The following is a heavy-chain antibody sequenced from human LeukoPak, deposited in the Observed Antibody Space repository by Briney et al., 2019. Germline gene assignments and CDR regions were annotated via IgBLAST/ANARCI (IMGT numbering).Heavy chain of an antibody. CDR2: IYYSGST. D-gene: IGHD1/OR15-1a*01. CDR1: GGSVSSGSYY. J-gene: IGHJ6*04. Sequence: SETLSLTCTVSGGSVSSGSYYWSWIRQPPGKGLEWIGYIYYSGSTNYNPSLKSRVTISVDTSKNQFSLKLGSVTAADTAVYYCARDLAIATTTGDGMDVWGKGTTVTVSS. V-gene: IGHV4-61*01. CDR3: ARDLAIATTTGDGMDV.